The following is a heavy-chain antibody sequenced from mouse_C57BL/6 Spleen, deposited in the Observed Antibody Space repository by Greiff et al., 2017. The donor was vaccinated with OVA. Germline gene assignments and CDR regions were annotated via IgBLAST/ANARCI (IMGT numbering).Heavy chain of an antibody. CDR2: IDPSDSET. V-gene: IGHV1-52*01. D-gene: IGHD1-1*01. J-gene: IGHJ3*01. CDR1: GYTFTSYW. CDR3: ASGGSNYGAWFAY. Sequence: QVQLQQPGAELVRPGSSVKLSCKASGYTFTSYWMHWVKQRPIQGLEWIGNIDPSDSETHYNQKFKDKATLTVDKSSSTAYMQLSSLTSEDSAVYYCASGGSNYGAWFAYWGQGTLVTVSA.